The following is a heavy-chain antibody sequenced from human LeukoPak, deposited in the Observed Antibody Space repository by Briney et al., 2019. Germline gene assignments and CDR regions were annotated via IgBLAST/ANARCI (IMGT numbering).Heavy chain of an antibody. Sequence: PSETLSLTCTVSGGSISSYYWSWIRQPPGKGLEWIGYIYYSGSTNYNPSLKSRVTISVDTSKNQFSLKLSSVTAADTAVYYCAREGSRSYQTRGPFQHWGQGTLVTVSS. D-gene: IGHD3-10*01. CDR3: AREGSRSYQTRGPFQH. CDR1: GGSISSYY. J-gene: IGHJ1*01. CDR2: IYYSGST. V-gene: IGHV4-59*12.